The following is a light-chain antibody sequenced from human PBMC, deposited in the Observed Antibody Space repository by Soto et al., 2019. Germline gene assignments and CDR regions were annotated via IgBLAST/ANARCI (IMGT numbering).Light chain of an antibody. J-gene: IGLJ1*01. CDR2: DVT. Sequence: QSALTQPASVSGSPGQPITISCTGTSSDVGGYNYVSWYQQQPGKAPKFMIYDVTNRPSGVSNRFSGSKSGNTASLTISGLQAEDEADYYCCSYPTSNTRQIVFGSGTKVTVL. CDR3: CSYPTSNTRQIV. V-gene: IGLV2-14*01. CDR1: SSDVGGYNY.